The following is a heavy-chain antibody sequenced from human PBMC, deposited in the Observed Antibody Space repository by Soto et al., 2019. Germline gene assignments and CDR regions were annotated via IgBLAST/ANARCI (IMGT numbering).Heavy chain of an antibody. V-gene: IGHV1-2*02. CDR3: ARHISGWPFDY. J-gene: IGHJ4*02. CDR2: INSNSDDT. Sequence: QVQLVQSGTEVKKPGASVKVSCKTSGYTFTDYSIQWVRQVPGQGLEWMGWINSNSDDTNYAQKSQGRVTMTGDTSISTAYMELNTLTSDDTAVYYCARHISGWPFDYWGQGTLVTVSS. CDR1: GYTFTDYS. D-gene: IGHD6-19*01.